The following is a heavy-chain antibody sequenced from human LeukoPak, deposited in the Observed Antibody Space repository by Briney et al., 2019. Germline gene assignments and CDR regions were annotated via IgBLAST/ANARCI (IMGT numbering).Heavy chain of an antibody. CDR3: ARGGSGWTFDY. CDR2: TYYRSEWFN. J-gene: IGHJ4*02. V-gene: IGHV6-1*01. Sequence: SQTLSLTCAISGDSVSSNSAAWYWIRQSPSRGLEWLGRTYYRSEWFNDYAVSVESRITINPDTSKNHFSLQLNSATPEDTAVYYCARGGSGWTFDYWDQGTLVTVSS. D-gene: IGHD6-19*01. CDR1: GDSVSSNSAA.